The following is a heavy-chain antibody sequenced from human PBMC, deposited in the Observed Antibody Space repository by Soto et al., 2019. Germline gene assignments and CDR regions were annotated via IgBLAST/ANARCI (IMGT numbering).Heavy chain of an antibody. Sequence: SETLSLTCAVYGGSFSGYYWTWIRQPPGTGLEWIGEINHSGSTNYNPSLKSRVTISVDTSKNQFSLKLTSVTAADTAVYYCAQAAGYISTWFFDYWGQGALVTVSS. D-gene: IGHD6-13*01. CDR2: INHSGST. CDR3: AQAAGYISTWFFDY. CDR1: GGSFSGYY. V-gene: IGHV4-34*01. J-gene: IGHJ4*02.